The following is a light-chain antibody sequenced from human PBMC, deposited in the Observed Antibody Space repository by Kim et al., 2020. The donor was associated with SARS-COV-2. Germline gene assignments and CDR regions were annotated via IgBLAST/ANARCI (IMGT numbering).Light chain of an antibody. CDR2: DTS. CDR1: HRVSSY. V-gene: IGKV3-11*01. J-gene: IGKJ5*01. Sequence: LAPGESATLPCRASHRVSSYLAWYQQKPGQAPRLLIYDTSNRATGIPARFSGSGSGTDFTLTISSLEPGDFALYYCQQRSNWPITFGQGTRLEIK. CDR3: QQRSNWPIT.